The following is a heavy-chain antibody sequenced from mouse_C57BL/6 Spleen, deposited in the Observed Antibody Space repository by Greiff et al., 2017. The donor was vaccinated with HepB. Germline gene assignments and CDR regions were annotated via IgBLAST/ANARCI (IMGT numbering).Heavy chain of an antibody. J-gene: IGHJ4*01. V-gene: IGHV1-22*01. CDR1: GYTFTDYN. D-gene: IGHD2-1*01. CDR3: ARDNPSLHLIYYGNYEAMDY. CDR2: INPNNGGT. Sequence: EVQLQQSGPELVKPGASVKMSCKASGYTFTDYNMHWVKQSHGKSLEWIGYINPNNGGTSYNQKFKGKATLTVNKSSSTAYMELRSLTSEDSAVYYCARDNPSLHLIYYGNYEAMDYWGQGTSVTVSS.